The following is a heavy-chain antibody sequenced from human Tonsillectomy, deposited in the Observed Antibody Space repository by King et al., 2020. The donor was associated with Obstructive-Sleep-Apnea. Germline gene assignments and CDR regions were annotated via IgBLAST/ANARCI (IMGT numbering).Heavy chain of an antibody. Sequence: QLVQSGAEVKKPGETLKISCKGSGYSFTTYWIGWVRQMPGKGLEWMGIIYPGDSDTRYSPSFHGQVTISVDKSISTAYLQWNSLKASDTAMYFCARQASGWSPFDYWGQGTLVTVSS. V-gene: IGHV5-51*01. D-gene: IGHD6-19*01. CDR1: GYSFTTYW. CDR2: IYPGDSDT. J-gene: IGHJ4*02. CDR3: ARQASGWSPFDY.